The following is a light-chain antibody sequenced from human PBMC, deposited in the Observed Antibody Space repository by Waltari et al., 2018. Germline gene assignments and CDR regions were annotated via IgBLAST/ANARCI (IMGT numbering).Light chain of an antibody. J-gene: IGKJ2*01. CDR2: AGS. Sequence: DIQLTQSPSPLSASVGDRVTIACRTSQTINIYLNWYQQKPGKAPKLLIYAGSSLETGVPSRFSGSGSGTNFTLTIKNLQPDDFATYYCQRGYSTLYTFGQGTRVDMK. V-gene: IGKV1-39*01. CDR1: QTINIY. CDR3: QRGYSTLYT.